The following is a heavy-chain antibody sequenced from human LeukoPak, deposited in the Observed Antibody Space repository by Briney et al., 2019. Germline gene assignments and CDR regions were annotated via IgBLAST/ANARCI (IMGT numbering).Heavy chain of an antibody. J-gene: IGHJ6*03. Sequence: SETLSLTCTVSGYSISSGYYWGWIRQPPGKGLEWIGRIYHSGITYYSPSLKSRVTISADTPKNQFSLKLSSVTAADTAVYYCAREQVTMVRGVIPPRYYYYMDVWGKGTTVTISS. CDR1: GYSISSGYY. D-gene: IGHD3-10*01. CDR2: IYHSGIT. CDR3: AREQVTMVRGVIPPRYYYYMDV. V-gene: IGHV4-38-2*02.